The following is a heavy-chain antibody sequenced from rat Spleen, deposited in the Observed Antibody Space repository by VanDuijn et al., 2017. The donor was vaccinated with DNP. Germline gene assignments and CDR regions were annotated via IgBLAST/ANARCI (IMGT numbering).Heavy chain of an antibody. CDR2: ISTSGSRT. CDR3: ATGVYGGYEDWFAY. Sequence: EVQLVESGGGLVQPGRSLKLSCAASGFTFSNYYMAWVRQAPKKGLEWVAAISTSGSRTSDPDSVKGRFTISRDNAKSSLYLQMNSLKSEDTATYYCATGVYGGYEDWFAYWGQGTLVTVSS. V-gene: IGHV5-27*01. CDR1: GFTFSNYY. D-gene: IGHD1-11*01. J-gene: IGHJ3*01.